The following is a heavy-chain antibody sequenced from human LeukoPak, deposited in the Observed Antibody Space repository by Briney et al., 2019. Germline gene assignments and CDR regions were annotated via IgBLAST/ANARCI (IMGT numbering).Heavy chain of an antibody. CDR1: GFTFSSYG. V-gene: IGHV3-21*01. CDR2: ISSSSSYI. Sequence: GGSLRLSCAASGFTFSSYGMHWVRQAPGKGLEWVSSISSSSSYIYYADSVKGRFTISRDNAKNSLYLQMNSLRAEDTAVYYCARSRQWLGPMDGFDPWGQGTLVTVSS. J-gene: IGHJ5*02. CDR3: ARSRQWLGPMDGFDP. D-gene: IGHD6-19*01.